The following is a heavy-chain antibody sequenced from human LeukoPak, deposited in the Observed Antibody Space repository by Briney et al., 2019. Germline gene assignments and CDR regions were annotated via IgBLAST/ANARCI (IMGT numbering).Heavy chain of an antibody. CDR2: IHPSGGST. CDR3: ARGRNSPVGNWFDP. V-gene: IGHV1-46*01. D-gene: IGHD1-26*01. Sequence: ASVKVSCKASGYTFTSYYIHWVRQAPGQGLEWMGMIHPSGGSTSYAQKFQGRVTMTRDTSTRTVYMELSSLRSDDPAVYYCARGRNSPVGNWFDPWGQGTLVTVSS. J-gene: IGHJ5*02. CDR1: GYTFTSYY.